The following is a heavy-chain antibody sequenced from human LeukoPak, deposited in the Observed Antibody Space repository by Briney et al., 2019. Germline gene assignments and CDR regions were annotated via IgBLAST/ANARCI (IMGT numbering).Heavy chain of an antibody. V-gene: IGHV1-2*02. CDR1: GYTFTGYY. CDR2: INPNSGGT. J-gene: IGHJ6*02. D-gene: IGHD2-2*01. Sequence: ASVKVSCKASGYTFTGYYMHWVRQAPGQGLEWMGWINPNSGGTNYAQKFQGRVTMTRDTSISTAYMELSRLRSDDTAVYYCARVVPAANKNYYGMDVWGHGTTVTVSS. CDR3: ARVVPAANKNYYGMDV.